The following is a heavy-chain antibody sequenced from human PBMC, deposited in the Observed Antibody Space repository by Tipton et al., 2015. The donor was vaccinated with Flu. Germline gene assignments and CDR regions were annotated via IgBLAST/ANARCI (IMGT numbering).Heavy chain of an antibody. D-gene: IGHD3-10*01. Sequence: TLSLTCTVSGGSISSYHWSWIRQPPGKGLEWIGYISYSGSTNYNPSLKSRVTMSVDTSKNQFSLKLTSVTAADTAVYYCATTTYYYGSGSHDYWGQGTLVTVSS. J-gene: IGHJ4*02. CDR3: ATTTYYYGSGSHDY. CDR1: GGSISSYH. CDR2: ISYSGST. V-gene: IGHV4-59*12.